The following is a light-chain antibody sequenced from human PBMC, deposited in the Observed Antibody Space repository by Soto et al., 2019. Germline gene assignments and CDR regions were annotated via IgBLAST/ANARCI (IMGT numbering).Light chain of an antibody. V-gene: IGKV3-20*01. J-gene: IGKJ2*01. CDR1: QSVSSSSY. CDR3: RQYGSSPSYT. CDR2: GAS. Sequence: EIVLTQSPGTLSLSPGERATLSCRASQSVSSSSYLAWYQQKPGQAPRLLIYGASSRATGIPDRFSGSGSATDFTLTISRLEPEDFVVYYCRQYGSSPSYTFGQGTKLEIK.